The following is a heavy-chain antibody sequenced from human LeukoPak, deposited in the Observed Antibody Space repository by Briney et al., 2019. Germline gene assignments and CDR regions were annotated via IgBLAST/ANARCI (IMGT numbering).Heavy chain of an antibody. CDR2: IYTSGST. D-gene: IGHD3-10*01. CDR3: ARINYYGSGTYYASIDYGLDV. CDR1: GGSISSYY. Sequence: PSETLSLTCTVSGGSISSYYWSWIRQPAGKGLEWIGRIYTSGSTNYNPSLKSRVTMSVDTSKNQFSLKLSSVTAADTAVYYCARINYYGSGTYYASIDYGLDVWGPGTTVIVSS. V-gene: IGHV4-4*07. J-gene: IGHJ6*02.